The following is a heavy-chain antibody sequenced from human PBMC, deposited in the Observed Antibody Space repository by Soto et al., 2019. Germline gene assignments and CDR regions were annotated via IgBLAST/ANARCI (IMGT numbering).Heavy chain of an antibody. D-gene: IGHD2-15*01. CDR3: ARVISSGGSCYPYYFDY. V-gene: IGHV1-46*01. CDR2: INPSGGST. J-gene: IGHJ4*02. CDR1: GYTFTSYY. Sequence: ASVKVSCKASGYTFTSYYMHWVRQAPGQGLEWMGIINPSGGSTSYAQKFQGRVTMTRDTSTSTGYMELSSLRSEDTAVYYCARVISSGGSCYPYYFDYWGQGTLVTVSS.